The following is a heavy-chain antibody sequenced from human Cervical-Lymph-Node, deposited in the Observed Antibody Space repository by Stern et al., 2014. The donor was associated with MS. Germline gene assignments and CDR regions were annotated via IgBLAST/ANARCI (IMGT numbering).Heavy chain of an antibody. V-gene: IGHV1-69*06. CDR3: ARGGGDNWFDP. J-gene: IGHJ5*02. CDR2: VIPFVGTS. Sequence: VQLVESGAEVKKPGSSVKVSCKASGGISWVRQAPGQGLEWMGGVIPFVGTSNYAQKFQGRVTITADTATKTACLELNSLRVDDTAVYYCARGGGDNWFDPWGQGTLVTVSS. D-gene: IGHD3-16*01. CDR1: GG.